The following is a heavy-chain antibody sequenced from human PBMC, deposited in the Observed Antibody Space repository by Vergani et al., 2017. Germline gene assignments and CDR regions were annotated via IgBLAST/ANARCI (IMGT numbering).Heavy chain of an antibody. Sequence: EVQLVESGGGLVQPGGSLRLSCAASGFTVSSNYMSWVRQAPGKGLEWVSVIYSGGSTYYADSVKGRFTISRDNSKNTLYLQMNSLRAEDTAVYYCAREGGNWNYWGTDAFDIWGQGTMVTVSS. CDR1: GFTVSSNY. V-gene: IGHV3-66*02. J-gene: IGHJ3*02. CDR3: AREGGNWNYWGTDAFDI. D-gene: IGHD1-7*01. CDR2: IYSGGST.